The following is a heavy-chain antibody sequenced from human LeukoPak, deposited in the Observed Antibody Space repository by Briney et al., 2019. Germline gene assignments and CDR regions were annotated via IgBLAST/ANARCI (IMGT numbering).Heavy chain of an antibody. D-gene: IGHD6-13*01. CDR2: IYYSGST. CDR1: GGSISSYY. V-gene: IGHV4-59*08. J-gene: IGHJ6*02. Sequence: PSETPSLTCTVSGGSISSYYWSWIRQPPGKGLEWIGYIYYSGSTNYNPSLKSRVTISVDTSKNQFSLKLSSVTAADTAVYYCARQLQYSSSWPYYYYGMDVWGQGTTVTVSS. CDR3: ARQLQYSSSWPYYYYGMDV.